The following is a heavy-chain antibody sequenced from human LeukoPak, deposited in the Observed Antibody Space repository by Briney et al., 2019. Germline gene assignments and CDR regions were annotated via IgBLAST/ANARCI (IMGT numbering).Heavy chain of an antibody. CDR3: ARGRVPYSSSPMGY. D-gene: IGHD6-6*01. J-gene: IGHJ4*02. CDR2: ISYDGSNK. CDR1: GFTFSSYA. V-gene: IGHV3-30*01. Sequence: QPGRALRLSGAASGFTFSSYAMHWVRQAPGKGLEWVAVISYDGSNKYYADSVKGRFTISRDNSKNTLYLQMNSLRAEDTAVYYCARGRVPYSSSPMGYWGQGTLVTVSS.